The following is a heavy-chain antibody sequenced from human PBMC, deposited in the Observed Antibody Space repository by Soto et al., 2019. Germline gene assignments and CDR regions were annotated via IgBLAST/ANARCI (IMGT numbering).Heavy chain of an antibody. CDR1: GVSISSYY. CDR3: ARLLGPHWRGSYSGGPLWLDP. Sequence: PSETLSLTCTVSGVSISSYYWTWIRQPPGKGLEWIGYTYYSGSTNYNPSLKSRVTISVDTSKSQFSLRVSSLTAADTAVYYCARLLGPHWRGSYSGGPLWLDPWGQGTLVTVSS. D-gene: IGHD2-15*01. J-gene: IGHJ5*02. V-gene: IGHV4-59*08. CDR2: TYYSGST.